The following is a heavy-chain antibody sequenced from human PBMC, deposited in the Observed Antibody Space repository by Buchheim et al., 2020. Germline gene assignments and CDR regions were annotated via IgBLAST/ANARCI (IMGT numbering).Heavy chain of an antibody. CDR3: ARIVSAPLTVSGGFDH. D-gene: IGHD6-19*01. Sequence: QVQLQESGPGLVKPSETLSLTCSVSGGSIRSNYWSWIRQPPGKGLEWIGYIYYSGSTNYNLSLKSRVTISVDTSKNQISLQLRSVTAADTAVYYCARIVSAPLTVSGGFDHWGQG. V-gene: IGHV4-59*08. CDR2: IYYSGST. CDR1: GGSIRSNY. J-gene: IGHJ4*02.